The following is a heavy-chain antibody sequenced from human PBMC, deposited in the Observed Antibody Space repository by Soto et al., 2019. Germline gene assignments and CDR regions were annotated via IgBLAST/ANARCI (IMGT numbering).Heavy chain of an antibody. D-gene: IGHD3-16*01. Sequence: DVQLVASGGGLVQPGGSLRLSCAVSGFTFSSHAMNWVRQAPGKGLEWVAYIHSIRSIIYYADSVKGRFTISRDNAKNSLYLPMDSLIYEDTAVYYCARDARNADYDYWGQGTLVTVSS. CDR1: GFTFSSHA. CDR3: ARDARNADYDY. J-gene: IGHJ4*02. CDR2: IHSIRSII. V-gene: IGHV3-48*02.